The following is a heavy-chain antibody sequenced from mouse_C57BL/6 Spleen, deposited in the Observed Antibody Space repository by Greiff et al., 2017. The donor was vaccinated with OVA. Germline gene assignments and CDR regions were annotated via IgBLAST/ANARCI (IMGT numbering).Heavy chain of an antibody. CDR2: INPNNGGT. D-gene: IGHD1-1*01. V-gene: IGHV1-26*01. Sequence: EVQLQQSGPELVKPGASVKISCKASGYTFTDYYMNWVKQRPGKSLEWIGDINPNNGGTSYNQKFKGKATLTVDKSSSTAYMELRSLTSEDSAVYYCARDTVVDFDYWGQGTTLTVSS. CDR3: ARDTVVDFDY. J-gene: IGHJ2*01. CDR1: GYTFTDYY.